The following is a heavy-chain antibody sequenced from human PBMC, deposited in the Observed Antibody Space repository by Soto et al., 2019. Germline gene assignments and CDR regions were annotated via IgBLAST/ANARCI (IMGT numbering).Heavy chain of an antibody. D-gene: IGHD6-6*01. J-gene: IGHJ6*03. Sequence: ASVKVSCKASGGTFSSYTISWVRQAPGQGLEWMGRIIPIRGSTVYAQKFQGRVTLTRDTSTSTVYVELSSLRSDDTAVYFCVRATAARQRDYSYHYYLHIWGKGTTVTVSS. V-gene: IGHV1-69*08. CDR1: GGTFSSYT. CDR2: IIPIRGST. CDR3: VRATAARQRDYSYHYYLHI.